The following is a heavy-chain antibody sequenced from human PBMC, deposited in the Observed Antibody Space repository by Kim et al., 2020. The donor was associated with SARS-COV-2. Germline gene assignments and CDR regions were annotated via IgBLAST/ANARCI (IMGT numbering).Heavy chain of an antibody. CDR2: ISGSGTYT. CDR1: GFTFSSFA. Sequence: GGSLRLSCAASGFTFSSFAMHWVRQAPGNGLEWVSSISGSGTYTYYPDALKGRITISRDNSKNTLYLQMNSLGAEDTALYYCAKDTAAAFGSWGQGTLVTVSS. V-gene: IGHV3-23*01. J-gene: IGHJ5*01. D-gene: IGHD6-13*01. CDR3: AKDTAAAFGS.